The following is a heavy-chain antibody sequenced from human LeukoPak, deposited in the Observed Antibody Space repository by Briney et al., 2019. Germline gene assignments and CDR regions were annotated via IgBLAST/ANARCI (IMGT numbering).Heavy chain of an antibody. D-gene: IGHD5-12*01. CDR3: ARAGRRGYSGYDYYFDY. CDR1: GGSISSYY. Sequence: PSETLSLTCTVSGGSISSYYWSWIRQPPGKGLEWIGYIYYSGSTNYNPSLTSRVTISVDTSKNQFSLKLSSVTAADTAVYYCARAGRRGYSGYDYYFDYWGQGTLVTVSS. CDR2: IYYSGST. V-gene: IGHV4-59*01. J-gene: IGHJ4*02.